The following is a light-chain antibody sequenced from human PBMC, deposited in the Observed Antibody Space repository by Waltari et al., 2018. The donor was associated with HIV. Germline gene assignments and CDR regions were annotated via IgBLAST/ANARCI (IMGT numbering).Light chain of an antibody. V-gene: IGKV1-9*01. CDR2: GAS. J-gene: IGKJ4*01. Sequence: DIQLTQSPPFLSASPAARVSIPCRVNQTISTYLAWYQQKPGKAPKLLLYGASILQTGVPSRFTGRGSGTEFHLTITSLQPEDFATYYCQQVNSYPLTFGRGTKVEVK. CDR1: QTISTY. CDR3: QQVNSYPLT.